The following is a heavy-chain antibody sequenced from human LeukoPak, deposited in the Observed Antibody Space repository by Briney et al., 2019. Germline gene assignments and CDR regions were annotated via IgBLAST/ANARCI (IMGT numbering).Heavy chain of an antibody. CDR1: GFTFSDNY. V-gene: IGHV3-53*01. CDR2: MYSGGDT. D-gene: IGHD6-13*01. CDR3: ARDAPQVPAAGVLAS. Sequence: PGGSLRLSCAASGFTFSDNYMSWVRQAPGKGLEWVSVMYSGGDTYYADSVNGRFTFSRDISKNTLYLQMNGLRTEDTAMYYCARDAPQVPAAGVLASWGQGTLVTVSS. J-gene: IGHJ5*02.